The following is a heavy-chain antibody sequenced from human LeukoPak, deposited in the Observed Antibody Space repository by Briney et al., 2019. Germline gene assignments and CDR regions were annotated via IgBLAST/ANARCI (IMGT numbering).Heavy chain of an antibody. CDR1: GGSFSDYY. D-gene: IGHD3-22*01. J-gene: IGHJ4*02. Sequence: TASETLSLTCAVYGGSFSDYYWSWIRQPPGKGLEWIGEINHSGSTNYNPSLKSRVTISVDTSKNQFSLKLSSVTAADTAVYYCARGRVGYFHRWGQGTLVTVSS. CDR3: ARGRVGYFHR. CDR2: INHSGST. V-gene: IGHV4-34*01.